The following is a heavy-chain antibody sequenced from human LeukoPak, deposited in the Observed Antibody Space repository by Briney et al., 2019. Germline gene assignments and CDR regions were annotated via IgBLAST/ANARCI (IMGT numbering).Heavy chain of an antibody. CDR2: IVPDGSGA. CDR3: AKDIPRDGAFDY. D-gene: IGHD3-10*01. CDR1: GFTFSGSW. Sequence: PGGSLRLSCAASGFTFSGSWMHWVRQAPGKGLVWVSRIVPDGSGADYADSVKGRFTISRDNAKNSLYLQMNSLRAEDTALYYCAKDIPRDGAFDYWGQGTLVTVSS. V-gene: IGHV3-74*01. J-gene: IGHJ4*02.